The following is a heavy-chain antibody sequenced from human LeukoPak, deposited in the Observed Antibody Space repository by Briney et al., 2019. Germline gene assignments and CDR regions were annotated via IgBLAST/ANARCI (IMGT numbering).Heavy chain of an antibody. D-gene: IGHD1-1*01. Sequence: GGSLRLSCAASGFTFSDYYMSWIRQAPGKGLEWVSYISSSGSTIYYADSVKGRFTISRDNAKNSLYLQMNSLRAEDTAVYYWASCPIGTAADYYYYYMDVWGKGTTVTVSS. J-gene: IGHJ6*03. CDR1: GFTFSDYY. CDR2: ISSSGSTI. V-gene: IGHV3-11*04. CDR3: ASCPIGTAADYYYYYMDV.